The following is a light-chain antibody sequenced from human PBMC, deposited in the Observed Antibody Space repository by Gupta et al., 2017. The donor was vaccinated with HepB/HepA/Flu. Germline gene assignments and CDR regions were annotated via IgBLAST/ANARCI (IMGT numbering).Light chain of an antibody. J-gene: IGKJ2*01. CDR3: QQYSSSPYN. CDR2: DAS. V-gene: IGKV3-20*01. Sequence: EIVLTQSPGTLSLSPGERATLSCRASQSVNSNYLAWYQQKPGQAPRLLISDASDRATGIADRFSGGGSGTDFTLTITRLEPDDFAVYYCQQYSSSPYNFGQGTKLEI. CDR1: QSVNSNY.